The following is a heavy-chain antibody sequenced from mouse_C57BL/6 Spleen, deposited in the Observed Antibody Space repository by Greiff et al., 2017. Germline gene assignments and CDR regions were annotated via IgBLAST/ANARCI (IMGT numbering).Heavy chain of an antibody. CDR1: GYTLTDYN. D-gene: IGHD2-4*01. J-gene: IGHJ1*03. V-gene: IGHV1-18*01. CDR2: INPNNGGT. CDR3: ARIYYDYDGNYWYFDV. Sequence: VQLQQSGPELVKPGASVKIPCKASGYTLTDYNMDWVKQSHGKSLEWIGDINPNNGGTIYNQKFKGKATLTVDKSSSTAYMELRSLTSEDTAVYYCARIYYDYDGNYWYFDVWGTGTTVTVSS.